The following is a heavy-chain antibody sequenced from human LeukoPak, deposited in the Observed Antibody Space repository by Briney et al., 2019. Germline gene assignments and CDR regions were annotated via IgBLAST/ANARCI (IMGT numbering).Heavy chain of an antibody. CDR1: GAYFTNNY. CDR2: SSYNGNT. J-gene: IGHJ5*02. V-gene: IGHV4-59*08. CDR3: ARHRPYYYGSGSYFSFDP. Sequence: ETLSLTCTVSGAYFTNNYWSWVRQPPGKGVEWIGFSSYNGNTNYNPSLKSRVTISVDMSKNQFSLKLSSVTAADTAVYYCARHRPYYYGSGSYFSFDPWGQGTLVTVSS. D-gene: IGHD3-10*01.